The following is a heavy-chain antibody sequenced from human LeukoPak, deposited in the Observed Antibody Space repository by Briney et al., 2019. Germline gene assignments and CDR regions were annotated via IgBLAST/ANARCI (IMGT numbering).Heavy chain of an antibody. D-gene: IGHD6-19*01. CDR3: ARIGYSSGRTTRTNRYNWFDP. Sequence: PSETLSLTCAVYGGSFSGYYWSWIRQPPGKGLEWIGEINHSGSTNYNPSLKSRVTISVDTSKNQFSLKLSSVTAADTAVYYCARIGYSSGRTTRTNRYNWFDPWGQGTLVTVSS. CDR2: INHSGST. J-gene: IGHJ5*02. CDR1: GGSFSGYY. V-gene: IGHV4-34*01.